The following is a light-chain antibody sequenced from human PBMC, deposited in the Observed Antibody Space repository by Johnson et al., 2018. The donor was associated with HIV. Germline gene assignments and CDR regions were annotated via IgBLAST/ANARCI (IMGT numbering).Light chain of an antibody. V-gene: IGLV1-51*01. CDR3: GTWDSSLSFYV. Sequence: QSVLTQPPSVSAAPGQKVTISCSGSSSNIGNNYVSWYQHLPGRAPKLLIYDNNKRPSGIPDRFSGSKSGTSATLGITGLQTGDEADYYCGTWDSSLSFYVFRTGTTVTVL. CDR1: SSNIGNNY. CDR2: DNN. J-gene: IGLJ1*01.